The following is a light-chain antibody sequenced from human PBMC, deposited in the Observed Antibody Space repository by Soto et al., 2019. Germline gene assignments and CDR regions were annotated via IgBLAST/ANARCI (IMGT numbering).Light chain of an antibody. CDR3: QSYDSSQSGWV. CDR1: SSNIGAGYD. Sequence: QSVLTQPPSVSGAPGQRVTISCTGSSSNIGAGYDVHWYQQLPGTAHKLLIFGNNNRPSGVPDRFSGSKSGTSASLAITGLQAEDEADYYCQSYDSSQSGWVFGGGTKLTVL. CDR2: GNN. J-gene: IGLJ3*02. V-gene: IGLV1-40*01.